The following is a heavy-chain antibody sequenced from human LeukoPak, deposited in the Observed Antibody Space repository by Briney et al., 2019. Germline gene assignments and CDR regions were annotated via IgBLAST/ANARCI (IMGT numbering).Heavy chain of an antibody. J-gene: IGHJ4*02. CDR2: ISGSGGST. V-gene: IGHV3-23*01. CDR3: ARQQANPVYFDY. D-gene: IGHD1-1*01. CDR1: GFTFSSYA. Sequence: GGSLRLSCAASGFTFSSYAMSWVRQAPGKGLEWVSAISGSGGSTYYADSVKGRFTISRDNSEITLYLQMNSLRAEDTAVYYCARQQANPVYFDYWGQGTLVTVSS.